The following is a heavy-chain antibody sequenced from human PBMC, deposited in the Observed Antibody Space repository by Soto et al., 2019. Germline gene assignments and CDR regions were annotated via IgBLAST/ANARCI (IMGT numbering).Heavy chain of an antibody. CDR1: GGSISSSNW. V-gene: IGHV4-4*02. CDR3: AREVGEVDYSSSSDAFDI. D-gene: IGHD6-6*01. CDR2: IYYSGST. Sequence: SETLSLTCAVPGGSISSSNWWSWVRQPPGKGLEWIGSIYYSGSTYYNPSLKSRVTMSRDTSKNQFSLKLDSVTAADTAVYYCAREVGEVDYSSSSDAFDIWGQGTMVTVSS. J-gene: IGHJ3*02.